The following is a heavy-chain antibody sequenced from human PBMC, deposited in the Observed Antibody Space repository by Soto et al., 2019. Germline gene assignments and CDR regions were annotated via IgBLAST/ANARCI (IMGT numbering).Heavy chain of an antibody. D-gene: IGHD3-10*01. Sequence: QVQLVESGGGVVQPGRSLRLSCAASGFTFSSYAMHWVRQAPGKGLEWVAVISYDGSNKYYADSVKGRFTISRDNSKNTLYLQMNSLRAEDTAVYYCARDLRGITMVRGVMPGPDYWGQGTLVTVSS. CDR1: GFTFSSYA. CDR3: ARDLRGITMVRGVMPGPDY. V-gene: IGHV3-30-3*01. CDR2: ISYDGSNK. J-gene: IGHJ4*02.